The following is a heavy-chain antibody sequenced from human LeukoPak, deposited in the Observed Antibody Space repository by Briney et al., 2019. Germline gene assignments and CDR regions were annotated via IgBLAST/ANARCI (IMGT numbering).Heavy chain of an antibody. CDR2: IYHTGST. V-gene: IGHV4-30-2*01. J-gene: IGHJ4*02. D-gene: IGHD4-17*01. CDR3: ARDSTAWGDMTTVTTSDY. CDR1: GDSISSGGYY. Sequence: PSETLSLTCTVSGDSISSGGYYGSWIRQPPGKGLGWIGYIYHTGSTYYNPSLKSRVTISVDTSKNQFSLKLSSVTAADTAVYYCARDSTAWGDMTTVTTSDYWGQGTLVTVSS.